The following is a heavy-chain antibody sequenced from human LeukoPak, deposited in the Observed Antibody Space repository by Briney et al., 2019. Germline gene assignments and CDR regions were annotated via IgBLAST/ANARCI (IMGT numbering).Heavy chain of an antibody. CDR2: IYYSGST. Sequence: SETLSLTCTVSGGSISSHYWSWIRQPPGKGLEWIGYIYYSGSTNYNPSLKSRVTISVDTSKNQFSLKLSSVTAADTAVYYCARETCYYDSSGYHHYFDYWGQGTLVTVSS. CDR3: ARETCYYDSSGYHHYFDY. D-gene: IGHD3-22*01. CDR1: GGSISSHY. J-gene: IGHJ4*02. V-gene: IGHV4-59*11.